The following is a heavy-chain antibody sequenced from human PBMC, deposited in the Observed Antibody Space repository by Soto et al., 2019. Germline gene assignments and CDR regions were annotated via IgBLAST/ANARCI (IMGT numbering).Heavy chain of an antibody. CDR3: AREMGEYASGWYDY. V-gene: IGHV3-64*01. CDR2: MTSNRDRA. J-gene: IGHJ4*02. Sequence: EVQLVESGGGLVQPGGSLRLSCAASGFTFTSHAIHWVRQAPGKGLEYVSSMTSNRDRADSANSVKGRFTASRDESKNPLYLQMDSLGAEDMAVYYCAREMGEYASGWYDYWGQGTRVTVSS. CDR1: GFTFTSHA. D-gene: IGHD6-13*01.